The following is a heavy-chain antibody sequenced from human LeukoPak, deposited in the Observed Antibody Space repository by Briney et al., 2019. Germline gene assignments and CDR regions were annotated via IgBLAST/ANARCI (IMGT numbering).Heavy chain of an antibody. CDR3: ARERDFYGSGTYRDFDY. Sequence: SETLSLTCAVSGYSISSGYFWGWIRQPPGKGLEWIRSIYHSGTTYYNPSLKSRVTISVDTSRNQFSLKLTSVTAADTAVYYCARERDFYGSGTYRDFDYWGQGTLVTVSS. CDR1: GYSISSGYF. V-gene: IGHV4-38-2*02. D-gene: IGHD3-10*01. J-gene: IGHJ4*02. CDR2: IYHSGTT.